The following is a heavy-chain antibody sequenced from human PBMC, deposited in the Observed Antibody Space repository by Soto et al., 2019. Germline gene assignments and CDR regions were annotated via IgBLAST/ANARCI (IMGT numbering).Heavy chain of an antibody. CDR2: IDWDDDK. V-gene: IGHV2-70*11. Sequence: SGPTLVNPTQTLTLTCTFSGFSLSTSGMCVSWIRQPPGKALEWLARIDWDDDKYYSTSLKTRLTISKDTSKNQVVLTMTNMDPVDTATYYCARLQRVPYYYGMDVWGQGTTVTVSS. CDR1: GFSLSTSGMC. J-gene: IGHJ6*02. CDR3: ARLQRVPYYYGMDV.